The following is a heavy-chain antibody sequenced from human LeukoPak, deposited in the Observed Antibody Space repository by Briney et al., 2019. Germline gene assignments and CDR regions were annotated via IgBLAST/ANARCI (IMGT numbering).Heavy chain of an antibody. V-gene: IGHV1-18*01. CDR3: ARVALVYSGYEGYDY. CDR2: ISAYNGNT. CDR1: GYTFTSYG. J-gene: IGHJ4*02. Sequence: ASVKVSCKASGYTFTSYGISWVRQAPGQGLEWMGWISAYNGNTKYAQKLQGRVTMTTDTSTSTAYMELRSLRSDDTAVYYCARVALVYSGYEGYDYWGQGTLVTVSS. D-gene: IGHD5-12*01.